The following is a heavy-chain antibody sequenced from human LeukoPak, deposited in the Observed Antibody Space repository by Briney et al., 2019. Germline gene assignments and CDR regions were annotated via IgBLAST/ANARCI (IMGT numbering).Heavy chain of an antibody. J-gene: IGHJ4*02. D-gene: IGHD3-16*01. CDR1: GFTFSSYA. Sequence: GGSLRLSCAASGFTFSSYAMGWVRQAPGKGLEWVSAISGSGGSTYYADSVKGRFTISRDNSRDTLYLQMNSLRAEDTAVYYCAKGYYDYVWGSYYFDYWGQGTLVTVSS. CDR2: ISGSGGST. CDR3: AKGYYDYVWGSYYFDY. V-gene: IGHV3-23*01.